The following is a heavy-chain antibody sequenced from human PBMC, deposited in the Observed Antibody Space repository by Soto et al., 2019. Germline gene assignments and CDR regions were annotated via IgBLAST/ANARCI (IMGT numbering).Heavy chain of an antibody. CDR2: IDPSDSYT. D-gene: IGHD6-25*01. V-gene: IGHV5-10-1*03. CDR1: GNSFTNYW. CDR3: ARQREPIYYYYGLDV. Sequence: VQLVQSGAEVKKPGESLRISCKGSGNSFTNYWITWVRQMPGKGLEWMGRIDPSDSYTNYSPSFQGHVTFSIDKSISTAYLQWSSLKASDTAIYYCARQREPIYYYYGLDVWGQGTTVTVSS. J-gene: IGHJ6*02.